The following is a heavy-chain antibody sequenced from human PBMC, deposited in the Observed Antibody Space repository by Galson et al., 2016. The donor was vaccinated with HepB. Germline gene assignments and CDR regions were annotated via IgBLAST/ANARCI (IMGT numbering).Heavy chain of an antibody. J-gene: IGHJ2*01. CDR2: IYPGDSDT. CDR1: GYNFNDYW. V-gene: IGHV5-51*01. Sequence: QSGAEVKKPGESLRISCKGSGYNFNDYWIGWVRQMPGKGLEWMGIIYPGDSDTTYSPSFQGQVTISVGKSISTAFLQWSSLQASDTAIYYCAIQCGGDCFCQGSYWYLDLWGRGTLVTVSS. CDR3: AIQCGGDCFCQGSYWYLDL. D-gene: IGHD2-21*02.